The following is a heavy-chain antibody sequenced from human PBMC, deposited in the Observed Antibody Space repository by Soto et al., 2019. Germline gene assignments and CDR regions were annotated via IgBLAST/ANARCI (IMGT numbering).Heavy chain of an antibody. D-gene: IGHD5-12*01. Sequence: KTSETLSLTCAVSGASIGTNNWWSWVRQPPGKGLEWIGEVYHSGTTNCNPSLKSRVTISIDKSKNLFSLTLTSMTAADPALYYCAVQGRGDFDYWSQGTLVTVSS. J-gene: IGHJ4*02. CDR1: GASIGTNNW. CDR2: VYHSGTT. V-gene: IGHV4-4*02. CDR3: AVQGRGDFDY.